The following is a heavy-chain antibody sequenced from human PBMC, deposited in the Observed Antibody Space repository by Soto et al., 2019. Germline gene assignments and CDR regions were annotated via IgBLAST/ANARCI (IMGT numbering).Heavy chain of an antibody. CDR3: ARTRAVAGNYFDY. Sequence: GGSLSLSCAASGFHFSDYYMSWIRQAPGKGLEWVSYISSSGSTIYYADSVKGRFTISRDNAKNSLYLQMNSLRAEDTAVYYCARTRAVAGNYFDYWGQGTLVTVSS. CDR2: ISSSGSTI. CDR1: GFHFSDYY. V-gene: IGHV3-11*01. D-gene: IGHD6-19*01. J-gene: IGHJ4*02.